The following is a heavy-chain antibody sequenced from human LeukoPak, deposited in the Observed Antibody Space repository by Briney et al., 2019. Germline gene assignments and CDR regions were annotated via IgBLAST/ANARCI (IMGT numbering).Heavy chain of an antibody. CDR1: GFTVSNNY. D-gene: IGHD5-12*01. CDR2: TWSDGSNK. Sequence: GGSLRLSCAASGFTVSNNYMSWVRQAPGKGLEWVASTWSDGSNKYYADSVKGRFTISRDNSKNTLYLQMNSLRAEDTAAYYCARGGKSAFYYGKDVWGQGTTVTVSS. J-gene: IGHJ6*02. CDR3: ARGGKSAFYYGKDV. V-gene: IGHV3-33*08.